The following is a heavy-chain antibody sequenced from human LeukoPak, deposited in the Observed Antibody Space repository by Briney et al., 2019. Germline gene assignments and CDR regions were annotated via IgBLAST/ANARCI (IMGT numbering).Heavy chain of an antibody. CDR3: ATLSYAGVTFENYFDY. Sequence: GESLKISCKGSGYSFTSYWIGWVRQMPGKGLEWMGIIYPGDSDTRYSPSSQGRVTISADKSISTAYLQWSSLKASDTAMYYCATLSYAGVTFENYFDYWGQGTLVTVSS. D-gene: IGHD2-21*02. V-gene: IGHV5-51*01. CDR2: IYPGDSDT. CDR1: GYSFTSYW. J-gene: IGHJ4*02.